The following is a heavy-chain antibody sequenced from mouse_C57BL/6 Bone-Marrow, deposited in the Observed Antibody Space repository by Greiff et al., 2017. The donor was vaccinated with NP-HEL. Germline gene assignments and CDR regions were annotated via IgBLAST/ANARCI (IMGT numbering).Heavy chain of an antibody. D-gene: IGHD3-1*01. Sequence: EVHLVESGGGLVQPGGSMKLSCVASGFTFSNYWMNWVRQSPETGLEWVAQIRLKSDNYATHYAESVKGRFTISRDDSKSSVYLQMNNLRAEDTGIYYCTGSGAYFDYWGQGTTLTVSS. CDR3: TGSGAYFDY. V-gene: IGHV6-3*01. CDR2: IRLKSDNYAT. CDR1: GFTFSNYW. J-gene: IGHJ2*01.